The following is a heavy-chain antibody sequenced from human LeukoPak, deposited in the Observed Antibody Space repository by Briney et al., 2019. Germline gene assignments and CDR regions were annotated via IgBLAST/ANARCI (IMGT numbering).Heavy chain of an antibody. D-gene: IGHD2-15*01. J-gene: IGHJ4*02. CDR2: IYYSGST. CDR3: ARVAAKTVDY. CDR1: GGSIGRGSYY. Sequence: PSETLSLTCSVSGGSIGRGSYYWGWIRQSPGTGLEWIGSIYYSGSTNYNPSLKSRVTISVDTSKNQFSLKLSSVTAADTAVYYCARVAAKTVDYWGQGTLATVSP. V-gene: IGHV4-39*07.